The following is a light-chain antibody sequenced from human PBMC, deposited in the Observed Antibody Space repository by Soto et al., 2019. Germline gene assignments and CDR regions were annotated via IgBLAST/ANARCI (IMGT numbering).Light chain of an antibody. CDR2: DAS. CDR1: QDISNY. J-gene: IGKJ1*01. CDR3: QQYVNLPRT. V-gene: IGKV1-33*01. Sequence: DIQMTQSPSSLSASVGDRVTITCQACQDISNYLNWYQQKPGKAPKLLIYDASNLERGVPSRFSGSGSGTDFTFTISSLQPEDIATYYCQQYVNLPRTFGQGTKVEIK.